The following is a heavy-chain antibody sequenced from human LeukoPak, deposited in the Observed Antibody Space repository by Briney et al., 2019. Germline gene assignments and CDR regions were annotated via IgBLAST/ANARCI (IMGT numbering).Heavy chain of an antibody. D-gene: IGHD6-19*01. J-gene: IGHJ6*04. CDR1: GFTFSSYW. Sequence: GGSLRLSCAASGFTFSSYWMSWVRQAPGKGLEWVANIKQDGSEKYYVDSVKGRFTISRDNAKNSLHLQMNSLRAEDTAVYYCARDGVLSVAGYYYYYGMDVWGKGTTVTVSS. V-gene: IGHV3-7*03. CDR2: IKQDGSEK. CDR3: ARDGVLSVAGYYYYYGMDV.